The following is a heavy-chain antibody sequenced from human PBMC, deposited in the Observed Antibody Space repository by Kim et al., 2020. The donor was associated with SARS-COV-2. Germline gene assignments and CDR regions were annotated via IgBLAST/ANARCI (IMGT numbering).Heavy chain of an antibody. J-gene: IGHJ6*02. V-gene: IGHV4-31*02. D-gene: IGHD3-10*01. Sequence: NPAPKVRVTISVDTSKNQFSMKLSSVTAADTAVYYCARGYGSGSPYGMDVWGQGTTVTVSS. CDR3: ARGYGSGSPYGMDV.